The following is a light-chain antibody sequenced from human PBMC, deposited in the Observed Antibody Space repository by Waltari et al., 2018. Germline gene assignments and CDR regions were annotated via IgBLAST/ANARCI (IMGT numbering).Light chain of an antibody. V-gene: IGKV1-39*01. J-gene: IGKJ4*01. Sequence: TQSPSSLSASVGDRVIITCRASQTISSYLNWYQQKPGKAPKLLIYAATTLQSGVPSRFSGSGSGTDFTLTISSLQPEDFATYYCQQSYNTPPALTFGGGTRVEIK. CDR1: QTISSY. CDR2: AAT. CDR3: QQSYNTPPALT.